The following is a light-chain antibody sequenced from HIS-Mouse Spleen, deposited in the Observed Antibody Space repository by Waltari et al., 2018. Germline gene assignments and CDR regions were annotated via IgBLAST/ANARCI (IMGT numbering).Light chain of an antibody. CDR3: CSYAGSYTWV. CDR2: DVS. Sequence: QSALTQPRSVSGSPGQSVTISCTGTSSDVGGYNYVSWYQQHPGKAPQLMIYDVSNRPPGVPDRVSGSKSGNTASLTISGLQAEDEADYYCCSYAGSYTWVFGGGTKLTVL. CDR1: SSDVGGYNY. V-gene: IGLV2-11*01. J-gene: IGLJ3*02.